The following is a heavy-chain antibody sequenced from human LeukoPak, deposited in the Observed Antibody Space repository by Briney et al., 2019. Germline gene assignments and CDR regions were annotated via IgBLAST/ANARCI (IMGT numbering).Heavy chain of an antibody. D-gene: IGHD6-19*01. CDR1: GFTFSSYG. Sequence: PGGSLRLSCAASGFTFSSYGMHWVRQAPGKGLEWVAFIRYDGSNKYYADSVKGRLTISRDNSKNTLYLQMNSLRAEDTAVYYCAKGLSGVAVAEPGDYWGQGTLVTVSS. CDR3: AKGLSGVAVAEPGDY. J-gene: IGHJ4*02. V-gene: IGHV3-30*02. CDR2: IRYDGSNK.